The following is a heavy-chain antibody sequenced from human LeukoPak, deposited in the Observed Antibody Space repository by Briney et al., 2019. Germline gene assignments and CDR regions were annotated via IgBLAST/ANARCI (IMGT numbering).Heavy chain of an antibody. V-gene: IGHV3-21*01. D-gene: IGHD2-2*01. CDR1: GFTFSSYS. CDR3: ARDGIVVVPAAIGYYYYGMDV. J-gene: IGHJ6*02. CDR2: ISSSSYI. Sequence: GGSLRLSCAASGFTFSSYSMNWVRQAPGKGLEWVSSISSSSYIYYADSVKGRFTISRDNAKNSLYLQMNSLRAEDTAVYYCARDGIVVVPAAIGYYYYGMDVWGQGTTVTVSS.